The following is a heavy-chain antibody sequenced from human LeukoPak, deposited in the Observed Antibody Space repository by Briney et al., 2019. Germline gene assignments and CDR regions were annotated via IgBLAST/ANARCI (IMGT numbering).Heavy chain of an antibody. CDR2: IIPILGIA. J-gene: IGHJ5*02. V-gene: IGHV1-69*04. CDR3: ARGVTMVRGVIIINWFDP. Sequence: SVTVSCKFSGGTFSSYAISWVRQAPGQGLEWMGRIIPILGIANYAQKFQGRVTITADKSTSTAYMELSRLRSEDTAVYYCARGVTMVRGVIIINWFDPWGQGTLVTVSS. D-gene: IGHD3-10*01. CDR1: GGTFSSYA.